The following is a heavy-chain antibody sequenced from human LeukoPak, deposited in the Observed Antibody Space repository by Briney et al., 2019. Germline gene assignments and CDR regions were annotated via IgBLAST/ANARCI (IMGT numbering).Heavy chain of an antibody. D-gene: IGHD3-10*01. V-gene: IGHV4-59*01. Sequence: SETLSLTCTVSGGSISSYYWSWIRQPPGKGLEWIGYIYYSGSTNYNPSLKSRVTISVDTSKNQFSLKLSSVTAADTAVYYCARGRPGNYYYYMDVWGKGTTVTISS. J-gene: IGHJ6*03. CDR3: ARGRPGNYYYYMDV. CDR1: GGSISSYY. CDR2: IYYSGST.